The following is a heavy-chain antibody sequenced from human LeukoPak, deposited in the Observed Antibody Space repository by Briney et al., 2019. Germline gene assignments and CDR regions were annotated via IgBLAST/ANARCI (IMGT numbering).Heavy chain of an antibody. J-gene: IGHJ4*02. CDR3: ARRYCSGGSCYPAGY. D-gene: IGHD2-15*01. V-gene: IGHV3-9*01. CDR1: GFKFDDYA. CDR2: INWNSGSI. Sequence: PGGSLRLSCAVSGFKFDDYAMHWVRQAPGRGLEWVSSINWNSGSIGYGDSVKGRFTNSRDNAKNSLYLQMNSLRAEDTAVYYCARRYCSGGSCYPAGYWGQGTLVTVSS.